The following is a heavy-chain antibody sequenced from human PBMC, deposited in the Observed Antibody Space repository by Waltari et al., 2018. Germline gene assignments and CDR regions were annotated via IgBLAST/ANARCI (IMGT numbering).Heavy chain of an antibody. CDR2: RIPNHGIA. Sequence: QVQLVQSGAEVKKPGSSVKVSCKASGGTFSSYTISWVRQAPGQGLEWMGRRIPNHGIANYAQKFQGRVTITADKSTSTAYMELSSLRSEDTAVYYCARDPVYSSSSGRGTSYWGQGTLVTVSS. V-gene: IGHV1-69*08. CDR3: ARDPVYSSSSGRGTSY. J-gene: IGHJ4*02. CDR1: GGTFSSYT. D-gene: IGHD6-6*01.